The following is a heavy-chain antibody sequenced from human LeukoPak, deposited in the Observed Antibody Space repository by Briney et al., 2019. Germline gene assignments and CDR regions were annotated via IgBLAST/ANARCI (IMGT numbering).Heavy chain of an antibody. D-gene: IGHD3-10*01. CDR3: ANQVRGVSPGWFDP. J-gene: IGHJ5*02. CDR2: IYYSGST. V-gene: IGHV4-39*01. CDR1: GGSISSSSYY. Sequence: PSETLSLTCTVSGGSISSSSYYWGWIRQPPGKGLEWIGSIYYSGSTYYNPSLKSRVTISVDTSKNQFSLKLSFVTAADTAVYYCANQVRGVSPGWFDPWGQGTLVTVSS.